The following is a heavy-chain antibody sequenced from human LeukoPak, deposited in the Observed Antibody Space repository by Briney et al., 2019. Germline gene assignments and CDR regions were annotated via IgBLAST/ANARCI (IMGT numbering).Heavy chain of an antibody. J-gene: IGHJ4*02. CDR1: GFTFSSSG. V-gene: IGHV3-30*18. D-gene: IGHD3-22*01. Sequence: GRSLRLSCAASGFTFSSSGMHWVRQAPGKGLEWLAVISYDGSNKYYADSVKGRFTISRDNSKNTLYLQMNSLRAGDTAVYYCAKDSYDRSGYYYYYFAYWGQGTQATVSS. CDR2: ISYDGSNK. CDR3: AKDSYDRSGYYYYYFAY.